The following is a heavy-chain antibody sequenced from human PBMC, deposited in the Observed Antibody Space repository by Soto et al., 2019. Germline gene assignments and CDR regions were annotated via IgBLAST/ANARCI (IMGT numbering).Heavy chain of an antibody. Sequence: GXSVKVSCNASGYSFNTYGSSWVRQAPGQGLEWMGWISPYNGDTNSAPKLQDRVTMTTDTSTSTAYMELRSLRSDDTAVYYCTRDDRKADYGAKWYFDLWGRGTLVTVSS. CDR3: TRDDRKADYGAKWYFDL. CDR1: GYSFNTYG. CDR2: ISPYNGDT. J-gene: IGHJ2*01. V-gene: IGHV1-18*01. D-gene: IGHD4-17*01.